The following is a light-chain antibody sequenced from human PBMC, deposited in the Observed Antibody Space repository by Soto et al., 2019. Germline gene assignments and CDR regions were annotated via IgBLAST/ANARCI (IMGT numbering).Light chain of an antibody. Sequence: DIQMTQSPSTLSASVGDRVTITCRASQSINSWLAWYQQKPGKAPKLLIYDASSLESGVPSRFSGSGSGTEFTLTISSLQPDDFATYYCQQYNSSLYTFGQGTKLEIK. V-gene: IGKV1-5*01. J-gene: IGKJ2*01. CDR1: QSINSW. CDR2: DAS. CDR3: QQYNSSLYT.